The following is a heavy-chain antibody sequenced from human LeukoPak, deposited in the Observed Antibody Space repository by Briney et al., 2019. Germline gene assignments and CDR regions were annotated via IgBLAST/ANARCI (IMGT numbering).Heavy chain of an antibody. CDR1: GYTFTNYI. Sequence: ASVKVSCKASGYTFTNYIIHWVRQAPGQRLEWMGWINAGNGDTKYSQKFQVRVTITRDTSASTAYMELSSLRSEDTAVYYCARNTETAIPLPYYFDYWGQGTLVTVSS. CDR3: ARNTETAIPLPYYFDY. V-gene: IGHV1-3*01. CDR2: INAGNGDT. J-gene: IGHJ4*02. D-gene: IGHD2-21*02.